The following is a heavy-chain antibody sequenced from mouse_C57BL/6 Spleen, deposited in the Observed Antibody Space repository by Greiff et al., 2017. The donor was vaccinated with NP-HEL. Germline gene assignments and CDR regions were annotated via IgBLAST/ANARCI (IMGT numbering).Heavy chain of an antibody. CDR2: IDPENGDT. Sequence: VQLQQSGAELVRPGASVKLSCTASGFNIKDDYMHWVKQRPEQGLEWIGWIDPENGDTEYASKFQGKATITADTTSNTAYLQLSSLTSEDTAVYDCTRITTVVASYYFDYWGQGTTLTVSS. CDR3: TRITTVVASYYFDY. D-gene: IGHD1-1*01. J-gene: IGHJ2*01. V-gene: IGHV14-4*01. CDR1: GFNIKDDY.